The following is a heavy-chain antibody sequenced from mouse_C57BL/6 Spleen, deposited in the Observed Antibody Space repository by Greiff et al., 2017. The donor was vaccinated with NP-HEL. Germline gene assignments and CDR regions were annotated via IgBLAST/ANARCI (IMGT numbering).Heavy chain of an antibody. CDR1: GYTFTDYN. V-gene: IGHV1-18*01. CDR2: INPNNGGP. J-gene: IGHJ2*01. Sequence: VQLQQSGPELVKPGASVKIPCKASGYTFTDYNMDWVKQSHGKSLEWIGDINPNNGGPIYNQKFKGKATLTVDKSSSTAYMELRSLTSEDTAVYYCARVGDGGDFDYWGQGTTLTVSS. CDR3: ARVGDGGDFDY. D-gene: IGHD2-3*01.